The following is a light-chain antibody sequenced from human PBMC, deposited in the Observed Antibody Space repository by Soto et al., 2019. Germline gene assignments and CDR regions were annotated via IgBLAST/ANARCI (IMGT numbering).Light chain of an antibody. CDR3: QQYGSSPWT. CDR2: GAS. CDR1: QSVSSNY. V-gene: IGKV3-20*01. Sequence: EIVLTQSPGTLSLSPGEKATLSCRASQSVSSNYLAWYQQKPGQAPRLLIYGASSRATGIPDRFSGSGSGTDFTLTIRRLEPEDFAVYYCQQYGSSPWTFGQGTKVDNK. J-gene: IGKJ1*01.